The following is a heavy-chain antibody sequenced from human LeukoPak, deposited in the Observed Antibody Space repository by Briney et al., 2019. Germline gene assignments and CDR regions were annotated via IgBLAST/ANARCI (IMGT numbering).Heavy chain of an antibody. CDR2: TDYSGTT. J-gene: IGHJ2*01. CDR1: GGSISSGGYY. V-gene: IGHV4-31*03. CDR3: ASYRTGDYYWYFDL. Sequence: ASETLSLTCTVSGGSISSGGYYWSWIRQHPGKGLEWIGYTDYSGTTYYNPSLKSRVTISVDTSKNQFSLKLSSVTAADTAVYYCASYRTGDYYWYFDLWGRGTLVTASS. D-gene: IGHD7-27*01.